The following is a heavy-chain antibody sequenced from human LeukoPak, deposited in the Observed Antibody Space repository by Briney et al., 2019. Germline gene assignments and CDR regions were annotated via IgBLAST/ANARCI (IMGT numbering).Heavy chain of an antibody. J-gene: IGHJ5*02. CDR2: INHSGST. D-gene: IGHD4-17*01. V-gene: IGHV4-34*01. CDR3: ASEGYGDYGENNWFDP. Sequence: PSETLSLTCAVYGGSFSGYYWSWIRQPPGKGLEWIGEINHSGSTNYNPSLKSRVTISVDTSKNQFSLKLSSVTAADTAVYYCASEGYGDYGENNWFDPWGQGTLVTVSS. CDR1: GGSFSGYY.